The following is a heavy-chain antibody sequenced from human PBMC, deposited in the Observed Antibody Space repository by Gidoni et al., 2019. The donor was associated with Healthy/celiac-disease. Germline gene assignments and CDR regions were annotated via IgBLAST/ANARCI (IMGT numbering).Heavy chain of an antibody. D-gene: IGHD5-18*01. CDR3: ARDCGTAMVRWFDP. V-gene: IGHV3-74*01. J-gene: IGHJ5*02. Sequence: EVQLVESGGGLVQPGGSLRLSCAASGFTFSSYWMHWGRQAPGKGLVWVSRINSDGSSTSYADSVKGRFTISRDNAKNTLYLQMNSLRAEDTAVYYCARDCGTAMVRWFDPWGQGTLVTVSS. CDR1: GFTFSSYW. CDR2: INSDGSST.